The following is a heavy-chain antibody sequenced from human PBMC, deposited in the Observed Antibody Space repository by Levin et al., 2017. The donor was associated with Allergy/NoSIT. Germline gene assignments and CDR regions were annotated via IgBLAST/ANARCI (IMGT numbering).Heavy chain of an antibody. J-gene: IGHJ3*02. V-gene: IGHV3-30*18. D-gene: IGHD6-19*01. CDR2: ISSDGRKK. CDR1: GFTFSSYG. CDR3: AKDVYGSGWYPIGNDASEM. Sequence: GESLKISCAASGFTFSSYGMHWVRQAPGKGLEWVAVISSDGRKKFYADSVKGRFTISRDNSKNTLDLQMNSLRAEDTAVYYCAKDVYGSGWYPIGNDASEMWGQGTKVSVSS.